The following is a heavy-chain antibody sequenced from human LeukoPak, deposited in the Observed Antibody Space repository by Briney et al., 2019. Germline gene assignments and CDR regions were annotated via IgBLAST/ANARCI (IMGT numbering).Heavy chain of an antibody. J-gene: IGHJ3*02. Sequence: ASAKVSCKASGYTFTSYDINWVRQAPGQGLEWMGWISAYNGNTNCAQKLQGRVTMTTDTSTSTAYMELRSLRSDDTAVYYCAREKNYYDSSGYHRDAFDIWGQGTMVTVSS. CDR1: GYTFTSYD. V-gene: IGHV1-18*01. CDR3: AREKNYYDSSGYHRDAFDI. D-gene: IGHD3-22*01. CDR2: ISAYNGNT.